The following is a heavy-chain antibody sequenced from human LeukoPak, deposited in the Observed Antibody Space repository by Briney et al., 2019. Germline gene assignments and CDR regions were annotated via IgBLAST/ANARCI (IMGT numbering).Heavy chain of an antibody. CDR1: DGSISSSSYY. V-gene: IGHV4-39*07. D-gene: IGHD6-13*01. CDR2: IYYSGST. Sequence: SETLSLTCTVSDGSISSSSYYWGWIRQPPGKGLEWIGSIYYSGSTYYNPSLKSRVTISVDTSKNQFSLKLSSVTAADTAVYYCARGRHLIAAPLYYFDYWGQGTLVTVSS. CDR3: ARGRHLIAAPLYYFDY. J-gene: IGHJ4*02.